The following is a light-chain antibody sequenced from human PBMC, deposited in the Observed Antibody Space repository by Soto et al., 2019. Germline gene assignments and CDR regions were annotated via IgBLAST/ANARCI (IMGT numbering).Light chain of an antibody. CDR2: SNN. Sequence: QSGLTQLPSASGTPGQRVTISCSGSCSNIGSNTVNWYQQLPGTAPKLLIYSNNQRPSGVPDRFSGSKSGTSASLAISGLQSEDEADYYCAAWDDSLNGHYVFGTGTKVTVL. CDR1: CSNIGSNT. V-gene: IGLV1-44*01. J-gene: IGLJ1*01. CDR3: AAWDDSLNGHYV.